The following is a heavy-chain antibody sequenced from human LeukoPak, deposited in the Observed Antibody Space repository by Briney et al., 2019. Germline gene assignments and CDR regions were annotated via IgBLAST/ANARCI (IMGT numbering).Heavy chain of an antibody. Sequence: SETLSLTCTVSGGSISSSSYYWGWIRQPPGKGLEWIGEINHSRSTNYNPSLKSRVTISVDTSKNQFSLKLSSVTAADTAVYYCASGTTVTTLDYWGQGTLVTVSS. CDR3: ASGTTVTTLDY. J-gene: IGHJ4*02. CDR2: INHSRST. D-gene: IGHD4-17*01. CDR1: GGSISSSSYY. V-gene: IGHV4-39*07.